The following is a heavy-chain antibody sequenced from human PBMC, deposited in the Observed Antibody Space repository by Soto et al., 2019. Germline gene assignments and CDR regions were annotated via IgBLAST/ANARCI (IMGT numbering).Heavy chain of an antibody. CDR2: ISYDGSNK. V-gene: IGHV3-30*18. CDR3: AKGGGYDFKLATGRYYYYGMDV. J-gene: IGHJ6*02. D-gene: IGHD5-12*01. Sequence: GGSLRLSCAASGFTFSSYGMHWVRQAPGKGLEWVAVISYDGSNKYYADSVKGRFTISRDNSKNTLYLQMNSLRAEDTAVYYCAKGGGYDFKLATGRYYYYGMDVWGQGTTVTVSS. CDR1: GFTFSSYG.